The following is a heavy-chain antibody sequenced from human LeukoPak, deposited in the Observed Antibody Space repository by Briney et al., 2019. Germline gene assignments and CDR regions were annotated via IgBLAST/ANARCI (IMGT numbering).Heavy chain of an antibody. V-gene: IGHV1-46*01. Sequence: GASVKVSCKASGYTFTSYYMHWVRQAPGQGLEWMGIINPSGGSTSYAQKFQGRVTMTRDTSTSTVYMELSSLRSEDTAVYYCARDRRGYYDSSGPTLHNWFDPWGQGTLVTVSS. CDR2: INPSGGST. D-gene: IGHD3-22*01. J-gene: IGHJ5*02. CDR3: ARDRRGYYDSSGPTLHNWFDP. CDR1: GYTFTSYY.